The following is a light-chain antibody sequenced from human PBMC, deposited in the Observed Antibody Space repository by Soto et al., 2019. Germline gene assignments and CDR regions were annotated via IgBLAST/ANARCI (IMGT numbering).Light chain of an antibody. CDR1: SSDVGSSNL. V-gene: IGLV2-23*01. Sequence: QSVLTQPASVSGSPGQSITISCSGTSSDVGSSNLVSWYQQHPGKAPKRIIFEGDRRPSGVSGRFSGSKSGNTASLTISGLQAEDEADYYCCSFARSTTFYVFGTGTKVTVL. CDR3: CSFARSTTFYV. J-gene: IGLJ1*01. CDR2: EGD.